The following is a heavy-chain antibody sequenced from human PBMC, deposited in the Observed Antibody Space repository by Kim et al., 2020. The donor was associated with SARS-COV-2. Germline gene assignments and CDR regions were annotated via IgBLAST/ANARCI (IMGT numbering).Heavy chain of an antibody. D-gene: IGHD2-2*01. V-gene: IGHV3-21*01. CDR1: GFTFSTYS. J-gene: IGHJ6*02. CDR3: ARNLVPTTKTYGMDV. CDR2: ISSTSAYI. Sequence: GGSLRLSCAASGFTFSTYSMNWVRQAPGKGLEWVSSISSTSAYIYYADSVKGRFTISRDNAKDSLYLQMNSLRAGDTAVYYCARNLVPTTKTYGMDVWGQGTTVTVSS.